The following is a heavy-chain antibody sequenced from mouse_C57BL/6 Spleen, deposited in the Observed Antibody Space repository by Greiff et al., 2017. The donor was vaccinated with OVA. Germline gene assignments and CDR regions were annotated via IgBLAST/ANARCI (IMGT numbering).Heavy chain of an antibody. Sequence: VQLQQPGAELVKPGASVKVSCKASGYTFTSYWMHWVKQRPGQGLEWIGRIHPSDSDTNYNQKFKGKATLTVDKSSSTAYMQLSSLTSEDSAVYYCAIGVSYDGYYPYAMDYWGQGTSVTVSS. CDR3: AIGVSYDGYYPYAMDY. D-gene: IGHD2-3*01. J-gene: IGHJ4*01. CDR1: GYTFTSYW. V-gene: IGHV1-74*01. CDR2: IHPSDSDT.